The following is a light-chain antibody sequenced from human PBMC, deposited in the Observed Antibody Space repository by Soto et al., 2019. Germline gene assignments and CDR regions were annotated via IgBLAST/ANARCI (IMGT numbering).Light chain of an antibody. Sequence: EIVLTQSPGTLSLSPGERATLSCRASQSVSSSYLAWYQQKPGQAPRLLLYGASSRATGIPDRFSGSGSGTDFTLTISRLEPEDFAVYYCQQYCSSPPFTFGPGTKVDIK. J-gene: IGKJ3*01. CDR1: QSVSSSY. V-gene: IGKV3-20*01. CDR2: GAS. CDR3: QQYCSSPPFT.